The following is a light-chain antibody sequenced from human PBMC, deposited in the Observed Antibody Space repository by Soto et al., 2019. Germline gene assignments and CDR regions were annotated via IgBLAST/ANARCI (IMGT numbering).Light chain of an antibody. Sequence: EMVITQCPATLSVSPGERATLSCRASQSVSSYLAWYQQKPGQAPRLLIYDASTRATGIPARFSGSGSGTDFTLTISSLEPEDFAVYYCQQRRDTFGQGTKEDI. CDR3: QQRRDT. V-gene: IGKV3-11*01. CDR1: QSVSSY. J-gene: IGKJ1*01. CDR2: DAS.